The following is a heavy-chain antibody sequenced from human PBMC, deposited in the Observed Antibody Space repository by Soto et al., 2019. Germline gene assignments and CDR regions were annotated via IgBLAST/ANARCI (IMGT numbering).Heavy chain of an antibody. CDR1: GYTFTSYG. D-gene: IGHD1-26*01. Sequence: QVQLVQSGAEVKKPGASVKVSCKASGYTFTSYGISWVRQAPGQGLEWMGWISAYNGNTNYAQKLQGRVTMTTDTSTSTDYMELRSLRSDDTAVYYCARVRKTQYSGSYYAYWGQGTLVTVSS. V-gene: IGHV1-18*01. CDR3: ARVRKTQYSGSYYAY. J-gene: IGHJ4*02. CDR2: ISAYNGNT.